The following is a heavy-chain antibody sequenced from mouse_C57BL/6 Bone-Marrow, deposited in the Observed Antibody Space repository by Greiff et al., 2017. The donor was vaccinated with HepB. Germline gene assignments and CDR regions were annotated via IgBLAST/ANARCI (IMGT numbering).Heavy chain of an antibody. CDR3: ARDGIYYYGSSYVEFAY. Sequence: DVKLQESGPGLVKPSQSLSLTCSVTGYSITSGYYWNWIRQFPGNKLEWMGYISYDGSNNYNPSLKNRISITRDTSKNQFFLKLNSVTTEDTATYYCARDGIYYYGSSYVEFAYWGQGTLVTVSA. V-gene: IGHV3-6*01. D-gene: IGHD1-1*01. J-gene: IGHJ3*01. CDR1: GYSITSGYY. CDR2: ISYDGSN.